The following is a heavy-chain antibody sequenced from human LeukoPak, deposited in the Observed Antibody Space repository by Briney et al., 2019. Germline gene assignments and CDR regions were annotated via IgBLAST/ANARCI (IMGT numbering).Heavy chain of an antibody. CDR1: GFTFSGYS. Sequence: GGSLRLSCAASGFTFSGYSMNWVRQAPGKGLEWVASMNSGPIYYADSVKGRFTISRDNAKNSLYLQMNRLRAEDTAVYFCARDTYYYDTSGYYINDLWGQGTLVTVSS. CDR2: MNSGPI. D-gene: IGHD3-22*01. CDR3: ARDTYYYDTSGYYINDL. J-gene: IGHJ5*02. V-gene: IGHV3-21*01.